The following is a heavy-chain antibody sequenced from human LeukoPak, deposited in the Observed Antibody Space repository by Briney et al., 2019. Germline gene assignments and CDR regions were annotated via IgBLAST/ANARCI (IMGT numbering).Heavy chain of an antibody. Sequence: GGSLRLSCAASGFTFSSYGMHWVRQAPGKGLEWVAVIWYDGSNKYYADSVKGRFTISRDNSKNTLYLQMNSLRAEDTAVYYCAKAPVVGATTTYFDYWGQGTLVTVSS. CDR2: IWYDGSNK. CDR1: GFTFSSYG. D-gene: IGHD1-26*01. V-gene: IGHV3-33*06. J-gene: IGHJ4*02. CDR3: AKAPVVGATTTYFDY.